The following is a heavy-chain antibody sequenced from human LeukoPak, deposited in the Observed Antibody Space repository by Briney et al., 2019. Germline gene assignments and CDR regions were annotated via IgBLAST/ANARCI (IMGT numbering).Heavy chain of an antibody. V-gene: IGHV3-21*01. CDR1: GFTFSSYS. CDR2: ISSSSSYI. CDR3: ARDHPYYYDSSGYYY. Sequence: GGSLRLSCAASGFTFSSYSMNWVRQAPGKGLEWVSSISSSSSYIYYADSVKGRFTISRDNAKNSLYLQMNSLRAEDTAVYYCARDHPYYYDSSGYYYWGQGTLVTVSS. D-gene: IGHD3-22*01. J-gene: IGHJ4*02.